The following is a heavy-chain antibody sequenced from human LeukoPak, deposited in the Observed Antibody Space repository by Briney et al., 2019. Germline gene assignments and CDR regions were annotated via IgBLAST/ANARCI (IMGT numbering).Heavy chain of an antibody. Sequence: GGSLRLSCAASGFTFSSYGMHWVRQAPGKGLEWVAVISYDGSNKYYADSVKGRFTISRDNSKNTLYLQMNSLRAEDTAVYYCAKDRAYCGGDCYEFDYWGQGTLVTVSS. D-gene: IGHD2-21*02. J-gene: IGHJ4*02. V-gene: IGHV3-30*18. CDR1: GFTFSSYG. CDR3: AKDRAYCGGDCYEFDY. CDR2: ISYDGSNK.